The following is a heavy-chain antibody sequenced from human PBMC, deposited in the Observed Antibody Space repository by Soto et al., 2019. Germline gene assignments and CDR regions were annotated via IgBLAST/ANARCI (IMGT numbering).Heavy chain of an antibody. CDR3: ARDHYDFWSGYYIGWFDP. CDR2: IIPIFGTA. D-gene: IGHD3-3*01. J-gene: IGHJ5*02. CDR1: GGTFSSYA. Sequence: SVKVSCKASGGTFSSYAISWVRQAPGQGLEWMGGIIPIFGTANYAQKFQGRVTITADESTSTAYMELSSLRSEDTAVYYCARDHYDFWSGYYIGWFDPWGQGTLVTV. V-gene: IGHV1-69*13.